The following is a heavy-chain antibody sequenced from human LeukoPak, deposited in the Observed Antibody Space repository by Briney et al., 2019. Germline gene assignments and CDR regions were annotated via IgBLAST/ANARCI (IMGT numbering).Heavy chain of an antibody. CDR1: GGSISSYY. D-gene: IGHD2-2*01. Sequence: SETLSLTCTVSGGSISSYYWSWIRQPPGKGLEWIGYIYYSGSTNYNPSLRSRVTVSVDTSKNQFSLKLSSVTAADTAVYYCARQGCSGNTCFYAFDIWGQGTTVTVSS. V-gene: IGHV4-59*08. CDR2: IYYSGST. CDR3: ARQGCSGNTCFYAFDI. J-gene: IGHJ3*02.